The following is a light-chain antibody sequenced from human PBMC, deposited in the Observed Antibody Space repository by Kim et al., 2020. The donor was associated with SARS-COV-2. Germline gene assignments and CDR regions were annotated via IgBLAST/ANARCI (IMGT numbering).Light chain of an antibody. CDR2: DVS. J-gene: IGLJ2*01. V-gene: IGLV2-14*03. CDR3: SSYTSSNHVV. Sequence: GPSITISSTGTSSDVGVYNYGSWYQQHPGKAPNLIIYDVSNRPSGVSNRFSGSKSGNTASLTISGLQAEDEADYYCSSYTSSNHVVFGGGTQLTVL. CDR1: SSDVGVYNY.